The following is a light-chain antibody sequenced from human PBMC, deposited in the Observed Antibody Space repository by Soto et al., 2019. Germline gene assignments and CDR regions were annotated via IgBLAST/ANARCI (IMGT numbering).Light chain of an antibody. Sequence: IQLTQSPSSLSASVGDRVNITCRASQGISSYLAWYQQKPGKAPKLLIYAASTLQSGVPSRFSGSGSGTEFTLTISSLQPDDFATYYCQHYNSYSEAFGQGTKWIS. CDR2: AAS. CDR1: QGISSY. CDR3: QHYNSYSEA. V-gene: IGKV1-9*01. J-gene: IGKJ1*01.